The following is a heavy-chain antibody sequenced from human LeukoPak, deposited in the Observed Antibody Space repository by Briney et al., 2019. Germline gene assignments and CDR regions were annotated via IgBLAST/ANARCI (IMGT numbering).Heavy chain of an antibody. Sequence: SGGSLRLSCAASGFTFSSYAMSWVRQAPGKGLEWVSAISGSGGSTYYADSVKGRFTISRDNSKNTLYLQMNSPRAEDTAVYYCAKDFGSIAAAVYYFDYWGQGTLVTVSS. V-gene: IGHV3-23*01. CDR2: ISGSGGST. D-gene: IGHD6-13*01. CDR3: AKDFGSIAAAVYYFDY. CDR1: GFTFSSYA. J-gene: IGHJ4*02.